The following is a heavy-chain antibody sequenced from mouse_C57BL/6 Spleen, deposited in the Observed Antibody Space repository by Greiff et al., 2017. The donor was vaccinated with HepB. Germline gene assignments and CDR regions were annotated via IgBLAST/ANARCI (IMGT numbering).Heavy chain of an antibody. CDR2: ISDGGSYT. D-gene: IGHD4-1*01. CDR1: GFTFSSYA. V-gene: IGHV5-4*01. Sequence: DVKLVESGGGLVKPGGSLKLSCAASGFTFSSYAMSWVRQTPEKRLEWVATISDGGSYTYYPDNVKGRFTISRDNAKNNLYLQMSHLKSEDTAMYYCAREELGLGFDYWGQGTTLTVSS. CDR3: AREELGLGFDY. J-gene: IGHJ2*01.